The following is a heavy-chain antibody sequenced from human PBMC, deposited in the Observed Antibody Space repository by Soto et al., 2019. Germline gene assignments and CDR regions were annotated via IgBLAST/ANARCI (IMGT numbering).Heavy chain of an antibody. J-gene: IGHJ5*02. V-gene: IGHV3-11*06. CDR3: VRGGGGGRFDP. D-gene: IGHD2-15*01. Sequence: GGSLRLSCAGSGFTFGDSYMSWIRQAPGKGLEWLSYISPGSRYPAYADSVKGRFTISRDNAKRSLYLQMMSLTAEDTAIYYCVRGGGGGRFDPWGQGTMVTVSS. CDR1: GFTFGDSY. CDR2: ISPGSRYP.